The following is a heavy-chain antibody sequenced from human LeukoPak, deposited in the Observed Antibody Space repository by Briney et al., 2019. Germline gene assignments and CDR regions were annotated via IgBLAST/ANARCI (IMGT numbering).Heavy chain of an antibody. CDR1: GGSISSSSYY. CDR2: IYYTGST. V-gene: IGHV4-61*01. D-gene: IGHD1-14*01. Sequence: SETLSLTCTVSGGSISSSSYYWSWIRQPPGKGLEWIGYIYYTGSTNYNPSLKSRVTISVDTSKNQFSLKLSSVTAADTAVYYCAGMRITTPTVRTLDYWGQGTLVTVSS. J-gene: IGHJ4*02. CDR3: AGMRITTPTVRTLDY.